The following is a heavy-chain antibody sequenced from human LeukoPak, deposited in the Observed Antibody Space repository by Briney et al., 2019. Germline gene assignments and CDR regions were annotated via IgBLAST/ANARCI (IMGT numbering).Heavy chain of an antibody. CDR3: ARTIVYYDSSGYASFDY. CDR2: IYYSGST. Sequence: SQTLSLTCTVSGGSISSSSNYWGWIRHPPGKGLEWIGSIYYSGSTYYNPSLKSRVTISVDTSKDRFSLKLSPLTAADTAVYYCARTIVYYDSSGYASFDYWGQGTLVTVSS. D-gene: IGHD3-22*01. J-gene: IGHJ4*02. CDR1: GGSISSSSNY. V-gene: IGHV4-39*01.